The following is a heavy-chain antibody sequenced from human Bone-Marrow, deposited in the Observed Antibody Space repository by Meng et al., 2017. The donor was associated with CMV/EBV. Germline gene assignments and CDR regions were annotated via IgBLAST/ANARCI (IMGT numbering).Heavy chain of an antibody. J-gene: IGHJ4*02. CDR3: ARGAYSSGWYPYFDY. CDR2: ISYDGSNK. V-gene: IGHV3-30*04. Sequence: SGFTFRSYAMHWVRQAPGKGLEWVAVISYDGSNKYYADSVKGRFTISRDNSKNTLYLQMNSLRAEDTAVYCCARGAYSSGWYPYFDYWGQGTLVTVSS. CDR1: GFTFRSYA. D-gene: IGHD6-19*01.